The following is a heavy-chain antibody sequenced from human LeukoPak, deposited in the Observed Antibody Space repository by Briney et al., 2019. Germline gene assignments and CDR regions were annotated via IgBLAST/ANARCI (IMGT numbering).Heavy chain of an antibody. CDR2: VRPNSGGT. D-gene: IGHD6-19*01. CDR3: ARDIEGRGIAVPFDY. V-gene: IGHV1-2*02. Sequence: ASVKVSCKASGYTFTSYGISWVRQAPGQGLEWMGWVRPNSGGTKYSQKFQGRVTMTRDTSINTAYMELDRLRSDDTAVYYCARDIEGRGIAVPFDYWGQGTLVTVSS. J-gene: IGHJ4*02. CDR1: GYTFTSYG.